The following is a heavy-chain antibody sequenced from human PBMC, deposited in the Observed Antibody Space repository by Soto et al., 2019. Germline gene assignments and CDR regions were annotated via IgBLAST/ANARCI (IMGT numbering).Heavy chain of an antibody. CDR1: GFSLMTDGVG. V-gene: IGHV2-5*05. CDR3: AHTVARGAYWETFNY. J-gene: IGHJ4*02. CDR2: IYRDDDK. D-gene: IGHD1-26*01. Sequence: QITLKESGPTLVKPTQTLTLTCTVSGFSLMTDGVGVGWFRQPPGKALEWLALIYRDDDKRYGPSLNSRVTVTRDNNKNQVVLTMTSMDPVDTATYYCAHTVARGAYWETFNYWGQGTLVTVSS.